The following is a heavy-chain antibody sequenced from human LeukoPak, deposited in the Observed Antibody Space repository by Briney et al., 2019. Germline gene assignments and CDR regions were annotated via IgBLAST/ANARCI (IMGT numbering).Heavy chain of an antibody. V-gene: IGHV4-59*01. Sequence: KPSETLSLTCTVSGGSISSYYWSWIRQPPGKGLEWIGYIYYSGSTNYNPSLKSRVTISVDTSKNQFSLKLSSVTAADTAVYYCAALPSNYYDTEDNWFDPWGQGTLVTVSS. D-gene: IGHD3-22*01. CDR3: AALPSNYYDTEDNWFDP. CDR1: GGSISSYY. J-gene: IGHJ5*02. CDR2: IYYSGST.